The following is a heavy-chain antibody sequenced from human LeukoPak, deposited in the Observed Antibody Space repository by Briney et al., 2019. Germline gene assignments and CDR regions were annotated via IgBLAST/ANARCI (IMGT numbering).Heavy chain of an antibody. CDR1: GYTFTGYY. J-gene: IGHJ4*02. CDR2: INPNSGGT. CDR3: ARDQGIAATGLDY. V-gene: IGHV1-2*02. D-gene: IGHD6-13*01. Sequence: ASVKVSCKASGYTFTGYYMHWVRQAPGQGLEWVGWINPNSGGTNYAQKFQGRLTMTRDTSIRTAYMELRRLRSDDTAVYYCARDQGIAATGLDYWGQGTLVTVSS.